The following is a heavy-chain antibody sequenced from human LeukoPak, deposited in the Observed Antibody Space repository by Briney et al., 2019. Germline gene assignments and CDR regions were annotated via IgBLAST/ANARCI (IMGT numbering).Heavy chain of an antibody. Sequence: PGRSLRLSCTASGFTFSGYGMHWVRQAPGKGLEWVAVISYDGSNKYYADSVKGRFTISRDNSKNTLYLQMNSLRAEDTAVYYCAKDRCSGGSCYDSGDGFDIWGQGTMVTVSS. V-gene: IGHV3-30*18. D-gene: IGHD2-15*01. CDR2: ISYDGSNK. CDR3: AKDRCSGGSCYDSGDGFDI. CDR1: GFTFSGYG. J-gene: IGHJ3*02.